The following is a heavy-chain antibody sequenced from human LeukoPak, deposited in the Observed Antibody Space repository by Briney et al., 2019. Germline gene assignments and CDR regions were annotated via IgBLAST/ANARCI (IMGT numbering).Heavy chain of an antibody. J-gene: IGHJ4*02. Sequence: VASVKVSCKASDYTFTSYGISWVRQAPGPGLEWMGWISAYNGNTNYAQKLQGRVTMTTDTCTSTAYMELRSLRSDDTAVYYCARAARVGIAAAGTFGYWGQGTLVTVSS. V-gene: IGHV1-18*01. CDR2: ISAYNGNT. D-gene: IGHD6-13*01. CDR1: DYTFTSYG. CDR3: ARAARVGIAAAGTFGY.